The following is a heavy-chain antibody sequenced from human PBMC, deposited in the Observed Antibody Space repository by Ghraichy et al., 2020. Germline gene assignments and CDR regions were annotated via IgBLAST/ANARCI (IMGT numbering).Heavy chain of an antibody. D-gene: IGHD3-22*01. CDR1: GGSFSGYF. V-gene: IGHV4-34*01. Sequence: SETLSLTCAVYGGSFSGYFLNWIRQPPGKGLEWIGEINQSGSTNYNPSLKRRLNISIDTSKNQFSLNLSTVTAADTAVYFCAALHYDTSGYYDNWFDTWGQGTLVTVSS. CDR3: AALHYDTSGYYDNWFDT. CDR2: INQSGST. J-gene: IGHJ5*02.